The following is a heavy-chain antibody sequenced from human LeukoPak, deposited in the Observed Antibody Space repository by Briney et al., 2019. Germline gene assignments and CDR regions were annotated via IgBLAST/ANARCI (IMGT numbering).Heavy chain of an antibody. CDR2: ISSSGSTI. Sequence: PGGSLRLSCAASGFTFSDYYMSWIRQAPGKGLEWVSYISSSGSTIYYADSVKGRFTISRDNAKNSLYLQMNSLRAEDTAVYYCARDRGDYGDYYGRNDAFDIWGQGTMVTVSS. CDR1: GFTFSDYY. V-gene: IGHV3-11*01. CDR3: ARDRGDYGDYYGRNDAFDI. D-gene: IGHD4-17*01. J-gene: IGHJ3*02.